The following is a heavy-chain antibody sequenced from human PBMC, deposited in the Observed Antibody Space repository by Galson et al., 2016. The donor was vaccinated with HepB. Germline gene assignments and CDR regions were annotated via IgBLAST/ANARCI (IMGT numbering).Heavy chain of an antibody. CDR3: AKDNSSWNNWFDP. V-gene: IGHV3-30*18. D-gene: IGHD6-13*01. CDR1: GFIFSSYG. CDR2: ISPDGSEK. J-gene: IGHJ5*02. Sequence: CAASGFIFSSYGMHWVRLTPGKGLEWVAVISPDGSEKYYGDSVKGRHTISRDNSKNTLYLQMNSLRGEDTAVYYCAKDNSSWNNWFDPWGQGTVVTVSS.